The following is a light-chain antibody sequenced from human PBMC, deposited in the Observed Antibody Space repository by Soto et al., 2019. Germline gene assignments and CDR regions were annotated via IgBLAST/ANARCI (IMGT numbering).Light chain of an antibody. CDR1: SSDVGGYNY. CDR3: SSYTGSSTLGV. V-gene: IGLV2-14*01. CDR2: DVS. J-gene: IGLJ2*01. Sequence: QSALTQPASVSGSPGQSITISCTGTSSDVGGYNYVSWYQQHPGKAPKLMIYDVSNRPSGVSNRFSGSKSGNTASLTISGRQAEDEADYYCSSYTGSSTLGVFGGGTKVTVL.